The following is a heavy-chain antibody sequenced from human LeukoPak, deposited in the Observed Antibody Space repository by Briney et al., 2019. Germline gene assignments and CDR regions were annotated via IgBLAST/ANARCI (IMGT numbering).Heavy chain of an antibody. D-gene: IGHD3-22*01. Sequence: ASVKVSCKASGYTFTGYYMHWVRQAPGQGREWMGRINPNSGGTNYAQKFQGRVTMTRDTSISTAYMELRRMRSDDTAVSYCARDWDYYDSSGYQTGAWGQGTLVTVSS. CDR2: INPNSGGT. J-gene: IGHJ5*02. V-gene: IGHV1-2*06. CDR3: ARDWDYYDSSGYQTGA. CDR1: GYTFTGYY.